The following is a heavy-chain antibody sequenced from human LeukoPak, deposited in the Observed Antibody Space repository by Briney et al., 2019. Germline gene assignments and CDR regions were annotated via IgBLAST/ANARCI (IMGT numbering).Heavy chain of an antibody. CDR1: GGSISSGDYY. V-gene: IGHV4-30-4*08. D-gene: IGHD2-2*02. CDR3: AREAYCSSTSCYRGEYAFDI. CDR2: IYYSGST. J-gene: IGHJ3*02. Sequence: PSETLSLTCTVSGGSISSGDYYWSWIRQPPGKGLEWIGYIYYSGSTYYNPSLKSRVTISIDTSKNQFSLKLSSVTAADTAVYYCAREAYCSSTSCYRGEYAFDIWGQGTMVTVSS.